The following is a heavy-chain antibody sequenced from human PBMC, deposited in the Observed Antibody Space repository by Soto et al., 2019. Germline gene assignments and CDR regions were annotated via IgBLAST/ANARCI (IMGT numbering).Heavy chain of an antibody. CDR3: ARGRASGSYYLLDY. J-gene: IGHJ4*02. V-gene: IGHV1-8*01. D-gene: IGHD3-10*01. CDR1: GTTFTSYD. CDR2: INANSGTI. Sequence: QVQLVQSGAEVKKPGASVKVCCKASGTTFTSYDINWVRQATGHGLEWMGWINANSGTIGYAQKFQGRVTMTRDTAIRTAYMEVSRLRSDDTAVYYCARGRASGSYYLLDYWGQGTLVTVSS.